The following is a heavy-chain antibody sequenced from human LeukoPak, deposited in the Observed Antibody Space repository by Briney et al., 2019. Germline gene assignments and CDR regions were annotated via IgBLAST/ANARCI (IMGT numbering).Heavy chain of an antibody. J-gene: IGHJ3*02. D-gene: IGHD6-19*01. CDR2: IGGSGGST. Sequence: GGSLRLSCAASGFTFSSYAMSWVRQAPGKGLEWVSAIGGSGGSTYYADSVKGRFTISRDNSKNTLYLQMNSLRAEDTAIYYCAKERSSGWYVAGTDAFDIWGQGTMVTVSS. V-gene: IGHV3-23*01. CDR1: GFTFSSYA. CDR3: AKERSSGWYVAGTDAFDI.